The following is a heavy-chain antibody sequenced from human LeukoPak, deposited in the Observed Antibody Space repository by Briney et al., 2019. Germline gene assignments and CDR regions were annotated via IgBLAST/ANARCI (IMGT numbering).Heavy chain of an antibody. J-gene: IGHJ4*02. CDR2: ISSSSSTI. D-gene: IGHD3-22*01. CDR3: ARGAYYYED. V-gene: IGHV3-48*01. CDR1: GFTFSSHR. Sequence: GGSLRLSCAASGFTFSSHRMNWVRQAPGKGLEWVSYISSSSSTIYYADSVKGRFTISRDNAKNSLYLQMNSLRAEDTAVYYCARGAYYYEDWGQGTLVTVSS.